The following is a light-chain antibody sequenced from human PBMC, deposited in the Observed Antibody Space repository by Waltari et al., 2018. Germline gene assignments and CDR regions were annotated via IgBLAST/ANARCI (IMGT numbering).Light chain of an antibody. CDR1: QSVDSN. CDR3: QQYSSWPLWT. V-gene: IGKV3-15*01. Sequence: EIVMMQSPATLSVSPGEEATLPCRASQSVDSNLAWYQQKPGQAPTLIIFGASGRATGVPARFSGSGSGTEYTLTIGSLQSEDSAVYYCQQYSSWPLWTFGQGTKVEIK. J-gene: IGKJ1*01. CDR2: GAS.